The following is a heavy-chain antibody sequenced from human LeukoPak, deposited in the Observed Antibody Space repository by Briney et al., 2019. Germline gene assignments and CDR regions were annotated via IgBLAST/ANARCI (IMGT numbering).Heavy chain of an antibody. J-gene: IGHJ4*02. D-gene: IGHD3-3*01. CDR3: ARRNGFWSGYDY. Sequence: SETLSLTCTVSGGSISSYYWSWIRQPPGKGLEWIGDIYYSGSSSYNPSLKSRVTISVDTSKNQFSLKLSSVTAADTAVYYCARRNGFWSGYDYWGQGTLVTVSS. CDR2: IYYSGSS. CDR1: GGSISSYY. V-gene: IGHV4-59*08.